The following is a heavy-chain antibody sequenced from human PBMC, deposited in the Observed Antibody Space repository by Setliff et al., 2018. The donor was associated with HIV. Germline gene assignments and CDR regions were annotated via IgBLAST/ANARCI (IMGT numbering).Heavy chain of an antibody. CDR3: ASPNVGCSGGTCYSGSAFDY. Sequence: ASVKVSCKVSGDTFRNYALNWVRQAPGQGLEWMGGIIPPVGAAVYAQNFQGRVAITADESTSTAYMELRTLRSEDTAIYYCASPNVGCSGGTCYSGSAFDYWGQGSPVTVSS. CDR2: IIPPVGAA. CDR1: GDTFRNYA. V-gene: IGHV1-69*13. J-gene: IGHJ4*02. D-gene: IGHD2-15*01.